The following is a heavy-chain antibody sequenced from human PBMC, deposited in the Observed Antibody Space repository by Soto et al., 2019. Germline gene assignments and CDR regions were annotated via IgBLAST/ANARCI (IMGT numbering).Heavy chain of an antibody. Sequence: PGGSLILSCAASRFTFSSYGIHWVRQAPGKGLEYVSAISTSGDNTYYADSVRGRFTISRDNSKNTLYLQMSSLRAEDTAVYYCAKDQTGSSSGWFWSAHPLNRGGYWGQGTLVTVSS. V-gene: IGHV3-64D*06. D-gene: IGHD6-19*01. CDR3: AKDQTGSSSGWFWSAHPLNRGGY. CDR1: RFTFSSYG. J-gene: IGHJ4*02. CDR2: ISTSGDNT.